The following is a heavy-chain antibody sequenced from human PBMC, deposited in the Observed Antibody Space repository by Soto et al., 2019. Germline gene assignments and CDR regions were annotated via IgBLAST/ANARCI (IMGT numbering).Heavy chain of an antibody. D-gene: IGHD3-10*01. Sequence: QVQLQESGPGLVKPSETLSLTCTVSGGSVSSGSYYWSWIRQPPGKGLEWIGYIHYSGSTNYNPPXXXPXXLSADTSKNQSSLKLSSVTAADTAVYYCAREYAYGSGSYDSWGQGTLVTVSS. J-gene: IGHJ4*02. CDR1: GGSVSSGSYY. CDR3: AREYAYGSGSYDS. V-gene: IGHV4-61*01. CDR2: IHYSGST.